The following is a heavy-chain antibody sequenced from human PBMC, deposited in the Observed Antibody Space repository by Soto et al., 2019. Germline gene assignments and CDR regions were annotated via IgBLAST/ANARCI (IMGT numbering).Heavy chain of an antibody. CDR3: AKFFPNYYNILAGYPHGFDY. D-gene: IGHD3-9*01. CDR2: FDPEDGET. CDR1: GYTLTELS. J-gene: IGHJ4*02. V-gene: IGHV1-24*01. Sequence: GASVKVSCKVSGYTLTELSMHWVRQAPGKGLEWMGGFDPEDGETIYAQKFQGRVTMTEDTSTDTAYMELSSLRSEDTAVYYCAKFFPNYYNILAGYPHGFDYWGRGTLVTFYS.